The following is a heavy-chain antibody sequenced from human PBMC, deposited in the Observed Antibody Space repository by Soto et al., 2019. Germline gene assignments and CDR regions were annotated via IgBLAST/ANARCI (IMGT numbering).Heavy chain of an antibody. D-gene: IGHD3-16*01. CDR1: GYTFINYD. J-gene: IGHJ5*02. CDR3: ARMASFGTLNWFDP. CDR2: MNPGSGKT. V-gene: IGHV1-8*02. Sequence: ASVKVSCKASGYTFINYDISWVRQATGQGLEWMGWMNPGSGKTGYTNKFQGRVTMTRDASTSTAHLELSSLTSEDTAVYYCARMASFGTLNWFDPWGQGTLVTVSS.